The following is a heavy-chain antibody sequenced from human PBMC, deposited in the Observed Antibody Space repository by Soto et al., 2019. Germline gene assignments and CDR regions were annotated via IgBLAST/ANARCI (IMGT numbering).Heavy chain of an antibody. J-gene: IGHJ6*02. V-gene: IGHV3-21*01. D-gene: IGHD3-10*01. CDR1: GFTFSSYS. Sequence: GGSLRLSCAASGFTFSSYSMNWVRQAPGKGLEWVSSISSSSSYIYYADSVKGRFTISRDNAKNSLYLQMNSLRAEDTAVYYCARGRSVLWFGELYGPIYYYYGMDFWGQGTTVTGSS. CDR2: ISSSSSYI. CDR3: ARGRSVLWFGELYGPIYYYYGMDF.